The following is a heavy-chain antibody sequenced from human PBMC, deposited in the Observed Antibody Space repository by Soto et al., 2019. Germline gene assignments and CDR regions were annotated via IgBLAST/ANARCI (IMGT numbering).Heavy chain of an antibody. J-gene: IGHJ4*02. V-gene: IGHV3-23*01. CDR1: GFTFSSYA. D-gene: IGHD2-15*01. CDR3: AKLYCSGGSCYDSPFDY. CDR2: ISGSGGST. Sequence: GGSLRLSCAASGFTFSSYAMSWVRQAPGKGLEWVSAISGSGGSTYYADSVKGRFTISRDNSKNTLYLQMNSLRAEDTAVYYCAKLYCSGGSCYDSPFDYWGQGTLVTVSS.